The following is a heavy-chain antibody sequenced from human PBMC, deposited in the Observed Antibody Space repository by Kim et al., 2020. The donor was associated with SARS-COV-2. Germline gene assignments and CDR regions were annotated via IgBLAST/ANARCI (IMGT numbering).Heavy chain of an antibody. CDR1: GYTFTTYG. CDR2: INTNTGNP. V-gene: IGHV7-4-1*02. Sequence: ASVKVSCKATGYTFTTYGMNWVRQAPGQGLEWMGWINTNTGNPTFAQGFTGRFVFSLDTSVSTAYLQISSLKAEDTAVYYFARTFYVISAYYYVDYWCQG. CDR3: ARTFYVISAYYYVDY. J-gene: IGHJ4*02. D-gene: IGHD3-22*01.